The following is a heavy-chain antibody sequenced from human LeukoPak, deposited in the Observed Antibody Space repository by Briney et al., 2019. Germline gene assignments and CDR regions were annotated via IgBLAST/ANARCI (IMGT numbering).Heavy chain of an antibody. J-gene: IGHJ4*02. D-gene: IGHD6-13*01. CDR2: IIPIFGTA. CDR3: ARDKGSSSPPLGY. Sequence: SVKVSCKASGGTFSSYAISWVRQAPGQGLEWMGGIIPIFGTANYAQKFQGRVAITADESTSTAYMELSSLRSEDTAVYYCARDKGSSSPPLGYWGQGTLVTVSS. V-gene: IGHV1-69*13. CDR1: GGTFSSYA.